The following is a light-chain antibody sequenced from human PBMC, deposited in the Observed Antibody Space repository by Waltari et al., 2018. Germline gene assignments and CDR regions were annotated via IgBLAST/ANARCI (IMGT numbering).Light chain of an antibody. CDR2: DNN. CDR3: EAWDSGLSAAV. J-gene: IGLJ7*01. Sequence: QSVLTQPPSVSAAPGPKFTISCSGSNSNLGSTCVSWYQQLPGTAPKLLIYDNNKRPSGIPDRFSGSKPGTSATLGITGLQTGDEADYYCEAWDSGLSAAVFGGGTQLTVL. V-gene: IGLV1-51*01. CDR1: NSNLGSTC.